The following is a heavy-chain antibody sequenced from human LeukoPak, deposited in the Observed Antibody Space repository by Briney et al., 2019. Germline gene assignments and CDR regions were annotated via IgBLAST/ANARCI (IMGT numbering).Heavy chain of an antibody. D-gene: IGHD3-9*01. J-gene: IGHJ4*02. CDR2: ISPYSGNT. CDR1: GYTFISYS. CDR3: GREPRYRPIDY. Sequence: ASVKVSCKASGYTFISYSLTWVRQAPGQGLEWMGWISPYSGNTNYAENFQDRVTLTTDTSTGTAYMELRSQRSDDTAVYYCGREPRYRPIDYWGQGTLVTVSS. V-gene: IGHV1-18*01.